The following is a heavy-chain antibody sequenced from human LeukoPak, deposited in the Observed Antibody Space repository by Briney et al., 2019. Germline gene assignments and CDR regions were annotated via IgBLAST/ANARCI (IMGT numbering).Heavy chain of an antibody. CDR3: ARRGGLTDVFDS. Sequence: GESLKISCKASGYSFTNYWIGWVRQMPGKGLEWMGIIYPGDSDTKYSPSLQGQVTISADKSIRTAFLQWSSLKTSASAIYSCARRGGLTDVFDSWGQGTMVTVSS. CDR2: IYPGDSDT. CDR1: GYSFTNYW. J-gene: IGHJ3*01. V-gene: IGHV5-51*01.